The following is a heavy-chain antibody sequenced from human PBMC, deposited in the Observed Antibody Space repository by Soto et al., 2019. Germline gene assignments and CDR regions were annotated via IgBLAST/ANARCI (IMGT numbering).Heavy chain of an antibody. D-gene: IGHD6-19*01. Sequence: QITLKESGPPLVKPTQTLTLTCTFSGFSLSTSGVGVGWIRQPPGKALDWLALIYWDDDKSYSPSLKSRLTLPKDTSKNQVVLTMTNMDPVDTAAYYCARSGWYAKYDYWGQGTLVTVSS. CDR3: ARSGWYAKYDY. CDR2: IYWDDDK. J-gene: IGHJ4*02. CDR1: GFSLSTSGVG. V-gene: IGHV2-5*02.